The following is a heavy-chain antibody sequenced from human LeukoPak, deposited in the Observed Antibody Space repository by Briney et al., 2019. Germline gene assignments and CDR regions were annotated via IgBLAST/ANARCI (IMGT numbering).Heavy chain of an antibody. V-gene: IGHV1-46*01. J-gene: IGHJ5*02. CDR1: GYTFTSYY. CDR3: ARDPTMVRGVIITPGAWFDP. CDR2: INPSGGST. Sequence: ASVKVSCKASGYTFTSYYMHWVRQAPGQGLEWMGIINPSGGSTSYAQKFQGRVTMTRGTSTSTVYMELSSLRSEDTAVYYCARDPTMVRGVIITPGAWFDPWGQGTLVTVSS. D-gene: IGHD3-10*01.